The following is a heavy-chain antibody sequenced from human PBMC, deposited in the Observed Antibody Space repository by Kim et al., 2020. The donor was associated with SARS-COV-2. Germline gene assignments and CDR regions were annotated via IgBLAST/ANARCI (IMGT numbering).Heavy chain of an antibody. Sequence: GGSLRLSCAASGFTFSSYSMNWVRQAPGKGLEWVSSISSSSSYIYYADSVKGRFTISRDNAKNSLYLQMNSLRAEDTAVYYCAIHDYGVQPPLYWGQGTLVTVSS. J-gene: IGHJ4*02. CDR3: AIHDYGVQPPLY. D-gene: IGHD4-17*01. CDR1: GFTFSSYS. V-gene: IGHV3-21*01. CDR2: ISSSSSYI.